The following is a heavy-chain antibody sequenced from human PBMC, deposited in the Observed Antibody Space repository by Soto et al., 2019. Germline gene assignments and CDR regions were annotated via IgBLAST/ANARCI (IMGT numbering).Heavy chain of an antibody. CDR2: IYYSGST. D-gene: IGHD3-3*01. CDR1: GGSISSYY. V-gene: IGHV4-59*08. Sequence: SETLSLTCTVSGGSISSYYWSWIRQPPGKGLEWIGYIYYSGSTNYNPSLKSRVTISVDTSKNQFSLKLSSVTAADTAVYYCARHLTIFEVVMLDAFDIWGQGTMVTVSS. J-gene: IGHJ3*02. CDR3: ARHLTIFEVVMLDAFDI.